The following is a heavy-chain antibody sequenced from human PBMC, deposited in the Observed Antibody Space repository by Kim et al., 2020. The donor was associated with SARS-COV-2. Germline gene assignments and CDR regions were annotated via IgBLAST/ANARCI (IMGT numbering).Heavy chain of an antibody. J-gene: IGHJ4*02. CDR3: AKGCGGSCYSGNDY. Sequence: GGSLRLSCAASGFTFSSYAMNWVRQAPGKGLEWVSVISSGGNTYYADSVKGRFTISRDNSKNTLYLQMNSLRAEDTAVYYCAKGCGGSCYSGNDYWGQGTLVTVSS. CDR2: ISSGGNT. CDR1: GFTFSSYA. V-gene: IGHV3-23*01. D-gene: IGHD2-15*01.